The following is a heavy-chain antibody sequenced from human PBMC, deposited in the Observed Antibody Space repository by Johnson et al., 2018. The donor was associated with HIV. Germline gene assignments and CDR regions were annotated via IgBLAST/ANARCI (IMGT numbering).Heavy chain of an antibody. CDR2: ISYDGSNK. V-gene: IGHV3-30-3*02. CDR1: GLTFSSYA. Sequence: QVQLVESGGGVVQPGRSLRLSCAASGLTFSSYAMHWVRQAPGKGLEWVAVISYDGSNKYYGDSVKGRFTISRDYSKNTLYLQMNSLRAEDTAIYYCAKRPIMIAFGEINGFDIWGQGTTVTVSS. CDR3: AKRPIMIAFGEINGFDI. J-gene: IGHJ3*02. D-gene: IGHD3-16*01.